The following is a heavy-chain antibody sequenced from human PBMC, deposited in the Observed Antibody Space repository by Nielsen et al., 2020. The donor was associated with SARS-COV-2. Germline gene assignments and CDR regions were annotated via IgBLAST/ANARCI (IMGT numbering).Heavy chain of an antibody. CDR1: GFTFDDYG. CDR3: AKRRAVFMLTFGGEGAMDV. V-gene: IGHV3-30*18. D-gene: IGHD3-16*01. J-gene: IGHJ6*02. Sequence: GGSLRLSCAASGFTFDDYGFYWVRQAPGKGLEWVASISYEGSKRYYADSLAGRFTVSRDSSKNTVYLQMNSLSVEDTAVYYCAKRRAVFMLTFGGEGAMDVWGQGTTVSVSS. CDR2: ISYEGSKR.